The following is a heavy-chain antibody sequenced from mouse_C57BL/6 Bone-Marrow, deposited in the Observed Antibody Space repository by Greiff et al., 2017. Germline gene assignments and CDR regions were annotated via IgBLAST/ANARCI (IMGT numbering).Heavy chain of an antibody. J-gene: IGHJ2*01. CDR2: IDPKNGGT. CDR1: GFNIKDDY. V-gene: IGHV14-4*01. D-gene: IGHD2-14*01. Sequence: EVQLQQSGAELVRPGASVKLSCTASGFNIKDDYMHWVKQRPEQGLEWIGWIDPKNGGTKSTSKFQGKATITTDTSSNTAYLQLSSLTSEDTDVYYCDRCVRGGGGDYWGQGTTLTVSS. CDR3: DRCVRGGGGDY.